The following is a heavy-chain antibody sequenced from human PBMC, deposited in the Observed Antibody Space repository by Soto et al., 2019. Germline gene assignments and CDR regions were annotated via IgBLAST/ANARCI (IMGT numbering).Heavy chain of an antibody. CDR1: GYTFTSYD. J-gene: IGHJ4*02. D-gene: IGHD3-16*01. Sequence: QVQLVQSGAEVKKPGASVKVSCKASGYTFTSYDINWVRQATGQGLEWMGWMNPNSGNTGYAQKFQGRVTMTRNTSISTAYMGLSSLRSEDTAVYYCARVGGEMATTIGRGEDYWGQGTLVTVSS. CDR3: ARVGGEMATTIGRGEDY. V-gene: IGHV1-8*01. CDR2: MNPNSGNT.